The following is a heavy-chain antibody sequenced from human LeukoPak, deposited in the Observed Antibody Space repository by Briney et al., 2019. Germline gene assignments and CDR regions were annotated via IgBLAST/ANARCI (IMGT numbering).Heavy chain of an antibody. D-gene: IGHD3-10*01. CDR2: IPYDGSNK. CDR3: AKAGRGGAITMVRGVKGDYYYMDV. Sequence: GGSLRLSCAASGFTFSTYAMHWVRQAPGKGLEWVAVIPYDGSNKYYADSVKGRFTISRENSKNRLYLQMNSLRVDDTAVYYCAKAGRGGAITMVRGVKGDYYYMDVWGKGTTVTISS. V-gene: IGHV3-30*04. J-gene: IGHJ6*03. CDR1: GFTFSTYA.